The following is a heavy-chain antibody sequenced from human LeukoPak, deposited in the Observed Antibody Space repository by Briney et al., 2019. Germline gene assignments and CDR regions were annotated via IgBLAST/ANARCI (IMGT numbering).Heavy chain of an antibody. CDR1: GFTFSTCV. D-gene: IGHD5-18*01. Sequence: GGSLRLSCTASGFTFSTCVMSWVRQAPGKGLEWVSSISGSGGNTYDADSVKGRFTISRDNSKNTLYLQMNSLRAEDTAVYYCAKDQEGPSYGPFDYWGQGTLVSVSS. CDR3: AKDQEGPSYGPFDY. CDR2: ISGSGGNT. J-gene: IGHJ4*02. V-gene: IGHV3-23*01.